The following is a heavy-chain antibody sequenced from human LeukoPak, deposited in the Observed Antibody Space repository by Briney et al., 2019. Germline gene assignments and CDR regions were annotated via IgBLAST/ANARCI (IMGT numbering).Heavy chain of an antibody. CDR2: IIPIFGTA. V-gene: IGHV1-69*05. J-gene: IGHJ4*02. CDR3: ARARRSGYYFRYFDY. Sequence: SVKVSCKASGGTFSSYAISWVRQAPGQGLEWMGGIIPIFGTANYAQKFQGRVTITTDESTSTAYMKLSSLRSEDTAVYYCARARRSGYYFRYFDYWGQGTLVTVSS. CDR1: GGTFSSYA. D-gene: IGHD3-22*01.